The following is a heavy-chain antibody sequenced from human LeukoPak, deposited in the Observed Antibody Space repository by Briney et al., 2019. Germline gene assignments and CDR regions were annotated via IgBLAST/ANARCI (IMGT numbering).Heavy chain of an antibody. D-gene: IGHD3-22*01. CDR3: ARGVGYYYDSSGYRLFDY. V-gene: IGHV1-18*01. CDR2: ISAYNGNT. CDR1: GYTFTSYG. J-gene: IGHJ4*02. Sequence: ASVKVSCKASGYTFTSYGISWVRQAPGQGLEWMGWISAYNGNTNYAQKLQGRVTMTTDTSTSTAYMELRSLRSDDTAVYYCARGVGYYYDSSGYRLFDYWGQGTLVTVSS.